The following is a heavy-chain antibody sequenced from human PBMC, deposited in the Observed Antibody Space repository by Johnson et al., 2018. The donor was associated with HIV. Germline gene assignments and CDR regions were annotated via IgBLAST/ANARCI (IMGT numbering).Heavy chain of an antibody. D-gene: IGHD3-10*01. CDR3: AREGGVTMVDGFDI. CDR2: ISWNSGSI. Sequence: VQLVESGGGLVQPGRSLRLSCAASGFTFDDYAMHWVRQAPGQGLEWVSGISWNSGSIGYADSVKGRFTISRDNAKNSLYLQMNSLRAEDTALYYCAREGGVTMVDGFDIWGQGTMVTVSS. V-gene: IGHV3-9*01. J-gene: IGHJ3*02. CDR1: GFTFDDYA.